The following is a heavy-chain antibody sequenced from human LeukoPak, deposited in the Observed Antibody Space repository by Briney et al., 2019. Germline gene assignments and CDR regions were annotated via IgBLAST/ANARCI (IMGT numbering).Heavy chain of an antibody. D-gene: IGHD3-22*01. CDR3: ARMYYYDGSGRHFDY. J-gene: IGHJ4*02. CDR2: ISSSGHYT. CDR1: GFTFSDYY. Sequence: PGGSLRLSCAASGFTFSDYYMGWIRQAPGEGLEWVSYISSSGHYTNYADSVKGRFTISRDNSKNSLSLQMNSLRAEDTAVYNCARMYYYDGSGRHFDYWGQGTLVTVSS. V-gene: IGHV3-11*03.